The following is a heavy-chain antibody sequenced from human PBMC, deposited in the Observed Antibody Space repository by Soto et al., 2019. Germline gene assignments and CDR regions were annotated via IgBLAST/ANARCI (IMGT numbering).Heavy chain of an antibody. CDR3: ASSPFDFWSGYYTPLDY. J-gene: IGHJ4*02. CDR2: ISAYNGNT. Sequence: ASVKVSCKASGYTFTSYGISWVRQAPGQGLEWMGWISAYNGNTNYAQKLQGRVTMTTDTSTSTAYMELRSLRSDDTAVYYCASSPFDFWSGYYTPLDYWGQGTLVTVSS. CDR1: GYTFTSYG. V-gene: IGHV1-18*01. D-gene: IGHD3-3*01.